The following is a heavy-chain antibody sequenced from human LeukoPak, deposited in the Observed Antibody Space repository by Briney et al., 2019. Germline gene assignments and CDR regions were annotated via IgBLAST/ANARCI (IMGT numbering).Heavy chain of an antibody. CDR1: GGTFSSYA. D-gene: IGHD2-2*01. V-gene: IGHV1-69*13. Sequence: APVKVSCKASGGTFSSYAISWVRQAPGQGLEWMGGIIPIFGTANYAQKFQGRVTITADESTSTAYMELSSLRSEDTAVYYCASGRTDIVVVPATLRNYYFDYWGQGTLVTVSS. CDR2: IIPIFGTA. J-gene: IGHJ4*02. CDR3: ASGRTDIVVVPATLRNYYFDY.